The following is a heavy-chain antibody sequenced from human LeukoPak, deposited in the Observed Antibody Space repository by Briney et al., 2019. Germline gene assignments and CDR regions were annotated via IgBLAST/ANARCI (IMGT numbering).Heavy chain of an antibody. CDR2: IYSSGST. J-gene: IGHJ4*02. V-gene: IGHV4-61*02. CDR3: AREAPWRYFDWLQYYFDY. D-gene: IGHD3-9*01. Sequence: SETLALTCTVSGGSISSGSYYWGWIRQPAGKGLEWVGRIYSSGSTNYNASLKSRVTLSVDTSKNQFSLKLSSVTAADTAVYYSAREAPWRYFDWLQYYFDYWGQGTLVTASS. CDR1: GGSISSGSYY.